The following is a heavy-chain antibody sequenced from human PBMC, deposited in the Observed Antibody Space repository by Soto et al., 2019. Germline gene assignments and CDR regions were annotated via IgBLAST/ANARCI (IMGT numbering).Heavy chain of an antibody. J-gene: IGHJ6*02. CDR2: IIPMFGTA. CDR3: ARDDATYCGGDCYRYSFYGLYX. CDR1: GGTFINHA. D-gene: IGHD2-21*02. V-gene: IGHV1-69*13. Sequence: SVKVSCKASGGTFINHAFSWVRQAPGQGLEWMGVIIPMFGTADYSQKFQGRVTITAEESTTTANMELSSLRSDDSAVYYCARDDATYCGGDCYRYSFYGLYXWGQGTTFTVS.